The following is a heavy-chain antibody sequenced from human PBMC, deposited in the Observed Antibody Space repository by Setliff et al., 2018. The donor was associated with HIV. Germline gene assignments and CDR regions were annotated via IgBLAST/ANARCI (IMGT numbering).Heavy chain of an antibody. J-gene: IGHJ3*01. V-gene: IGHV1-46*01. D-gene: IGHD6-13*01. CDR2: INPSGGST. CDR1: GYIFTSYY. CDR3: ARGGIAAADKRDINF. Sequence: ASVKVSCKASGYIFTSYYMHWVRQAPGQGLEWLGVINPSGGSTDYAQTFKDRVTMTNDTSTATVNMELRSLTSDDTAVYYCARGGIAAADKRDINFWGQGTMVTVSS.